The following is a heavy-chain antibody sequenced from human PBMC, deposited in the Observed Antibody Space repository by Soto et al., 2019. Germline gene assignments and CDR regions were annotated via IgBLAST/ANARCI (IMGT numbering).Heavy chain of an antibody. V-gene: IGHV4-59*01. D-gene: IGHD3-10*01. CDR1: GGSINSFY. J-gene: IGHJ4*02. CDR2: IYYTGST. Sequence: SETLSLTCTVSGGSINSFYWSWIRQSPGKGLEWIGYIYYTGSTVYNPSLKRRTTISLDTSKNQFSLNLTSVTAADTAVYYCARVRYGSGSYLHAFDYWGQGTRVTVSS. CDR3: ARVRYGSGSYLHAFDY.